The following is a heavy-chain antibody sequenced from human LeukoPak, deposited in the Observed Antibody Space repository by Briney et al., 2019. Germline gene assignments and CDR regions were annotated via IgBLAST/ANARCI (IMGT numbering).Heavy chain of an antibody. D-gene: IGHD4-17*01. CDR3: ARHLTYAFDY. CDR2: IQYDGSNK. Sequence: GGSLRLSCAASGFSFSTHDMHWVRQAPGKGLEWVAYIQYDGSNKYFADSVKGRFTISRDNSKSTLYLQMNSLRAEDTAVYYCARHLTYAFDYWGQGTLVTVSS. J-gene: IGHJ4*02. CDR1: GFSFSTHD. V-gene: IGHV3-30*02.